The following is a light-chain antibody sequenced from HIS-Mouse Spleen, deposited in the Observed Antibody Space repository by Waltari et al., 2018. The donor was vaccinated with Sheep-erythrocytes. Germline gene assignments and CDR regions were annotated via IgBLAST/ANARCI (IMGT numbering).Light chain of an antibody. Sequence: QSALTQPPSASGSPGQSVTISCTGTSSDVGGYNYVSWYQQHPGKAPKLMIYEVSKRPPGVPDRFSGLQAEDEADYYCSSYAGSNNWVFGGGTKLTVL. CDR1: SSDVGGYNY. V-gene: IGLV2-8*01. J-gene: IGLJ3*02. CDR3: SSYAGSNNWV. CDR2: EVS.